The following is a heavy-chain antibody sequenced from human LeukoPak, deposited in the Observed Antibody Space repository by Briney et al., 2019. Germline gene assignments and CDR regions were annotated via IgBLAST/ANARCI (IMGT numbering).Heavy chain of an antibody. Sequence: ASVKVSCKVSGYTLTELSMHWVRQAPGKGLEWMGGIIPIFGSATYPQKFQGRVTMTTDTSTSTAYMELRSLRSDDTAVYYCARNGYGDYSPSDYWGQGTLVTVSS. J-gene: IGHJ4*02. CDR3: ARNGYGDYSPSDY. D-gene: IGHD4-17*01. CDR2: IIPIFGSA. CDR1: GYTLTELS. V-gene: IGHV1-24*01.